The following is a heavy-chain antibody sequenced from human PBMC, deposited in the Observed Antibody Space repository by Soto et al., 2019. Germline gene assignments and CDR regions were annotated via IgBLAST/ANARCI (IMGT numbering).Heavy chain of an antibody. CDR2: INHSGST. CDR1: GGSFSGYY. Sequence: PSETLSLTCAVYGGSFSGYYWSWIRQPPGKGLEWIGEINHSGSTNYNPSLKSRVTISVDTSKNQFSLKLSSVTSADTTVYYCASAGGYYDSSGYCYYYYYGMDVWGQGTTVTVS. V-gene: IGHV4-34*01. J-gene: IGHJ6*02. D-gene: IGHD3-22*01. CDR3: ASAGGYYDSSGYCYYYYYGMDV.